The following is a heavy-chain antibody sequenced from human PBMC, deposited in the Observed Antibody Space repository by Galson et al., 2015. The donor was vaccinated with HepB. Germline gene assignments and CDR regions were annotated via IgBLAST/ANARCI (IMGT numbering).Heavy chain of an antibody. CDR2: ISYDGSNK. CDR1: GFTFSNYG. V-gene: IGHV3-30*18. J-gene: IGHJ6*02. D-gene: IGHD4-17*01. Sequence: SLRLSCAASGFTFSNYGMHWVRQAPGKGLEWVAAISYDGSNKNYVESLRGRFTISRDNSKNTLYLQMNSLRAEDTAVYRCAKVGGDYETGYYNGMDVWGQGATVTVS. CDR3: AKVGGDYETGYYNGMDV.